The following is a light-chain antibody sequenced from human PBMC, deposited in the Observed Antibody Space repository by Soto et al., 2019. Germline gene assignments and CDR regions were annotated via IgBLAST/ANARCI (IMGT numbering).Light chain of an antibody. Sequence: QSVLTQPASVSGAPGQRVTISCTGSSSNIGAGYDVHWYQQLPGAAPRLLIYDNTKRPSGVPDRFSGSKSDSSASLAISGLQAEDEAEYYCQSYDSRLSGSYVFGSGTKVTVL. CDR3: QSYDSRLSGSYV. V-gene: IGLV1-40*01. CDR2: DNT. CDR1: SSNIGAGYD. J-gene: IGLJ1*01.